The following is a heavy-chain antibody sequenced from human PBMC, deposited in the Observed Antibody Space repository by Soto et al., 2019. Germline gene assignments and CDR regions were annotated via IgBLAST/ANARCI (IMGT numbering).Heavy chain of an antibody. D-gene: IGHD3-22*01. Sequence: GAPVKVSCKASGYTFTSYAMHWVRQAPGQRLEWMGWINAGNGNTKYSQKFQGRVTITRDTSASTAYMELSSLRSEDTAVYYCARDKNYYDSSGYYLLYYFDYWGQGTLVTVYS. CDR2: INAGNGNT. V-gene: IGHV1-3*01. CDR3: ARDKNYYDSSGYYLLYYFDY. J-gene: IGHJ4*02. CDR1: GYTFTSYA.